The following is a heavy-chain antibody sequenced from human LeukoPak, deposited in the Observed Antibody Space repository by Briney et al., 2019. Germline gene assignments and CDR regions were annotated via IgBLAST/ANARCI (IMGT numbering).Heavy chain of an antibody. CDR3: ARDHRIAAAGHDAFDI. V-gene: IGHV3-48*03. CDR1: GFTFSSYE. J-gene: IGHJ3*02. CDR2: ISSSGSTI. D-gene: IGHD6-13*01. Sequence: PGGSLRLSCAASGFTFSSYEMNWVRQAPGTGLEWVSYISSSGSTIYYADSVKGRFTIYRDNAKNSLYLQMNSLRAEDTAVYYCARDHRIAAAGHDAFDIWGQGTMVTVSS.